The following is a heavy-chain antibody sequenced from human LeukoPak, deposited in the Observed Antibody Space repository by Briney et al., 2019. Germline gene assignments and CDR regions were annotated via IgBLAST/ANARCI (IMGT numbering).Heavy chain of an antibody. CDR1: GGSISSSSFY. J-gene: IGHJ5*02. D-gene: IGHD3-10*01. Sequence: PSETLSLTCTVSGGSISSSSFYWAWIRQPPGKGPEWIGSIYYRGSTYYNPSLKSRVTISLDTSKNQFSLKLSSVTAADTAVYYCARRPSGLDPWGQGTLVTVSS. V-gene: IGHV4-39*07. CDR2: IYYRGST. CDR3: ARRPSGLDP.